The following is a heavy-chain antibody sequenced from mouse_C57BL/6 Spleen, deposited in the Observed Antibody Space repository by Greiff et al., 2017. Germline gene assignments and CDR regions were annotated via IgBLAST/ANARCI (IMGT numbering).Heavy chain of an antibody. J-gene: IGHJ3*01. CDR2: IDPSDSYT. D-gene: IGHD4-1*01. Sequence: QVQLQQPGAELVMPGASVKLSCKASGYTFTSYWMHWVKQRPGQGLEWIGEIDPSDSYTNYNQKFKGKSTLTVDKSSSTAYMQLSSLTSEDSAGYYCESLGSSFAYWGQGTLVTVSA. CDR3: ESLGSSFAY. CDR1: GYTFTSYW. V-gene: IGHV1-69*01.